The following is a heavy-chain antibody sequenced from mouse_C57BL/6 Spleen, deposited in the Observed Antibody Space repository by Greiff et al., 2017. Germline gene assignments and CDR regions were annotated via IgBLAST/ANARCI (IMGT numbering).Heavy chain of an antibody. V-gene: IGHV1-52*01. CDR1: GYTFTSYW. J-gene: IGHJ2*01. Sequence: VQLQQPGAELVRPGSSVKLSCKASGYTFTSYWMHWVKQRPIQGLEWIGNIDPSDSETHYNQKFKDKATLTVDKSSNTAYMQLSSLTSKDSAVYYRASSITTVVATDYRGQGTTLTVSS. D-gene: IGHD1-1*01. CDR3: ASSITTVVATDY. CDR2: IDPSDSET.